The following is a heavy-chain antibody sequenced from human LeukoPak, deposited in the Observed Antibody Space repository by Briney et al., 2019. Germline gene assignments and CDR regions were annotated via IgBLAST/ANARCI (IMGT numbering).Heavy chain of an antibody. CDR3: ARDSRGYVAFDI. Sequence: SETLSLTCTVSGGSISSGGYYWSCIRQHPGKGLEWIGYIYYSGSTYYNPSLKSRVTISVDTSKNQFSLKLSSVTAADTAVYYCARDSRGYVAFDIWGQGTMVTVSS. J-gene: IGHJ3*02. V-gene: IGHV4-31*03. CDR1: GGSISSGGYY. D-gene: IGHD3-22*01. CDR2: IYYSGST.